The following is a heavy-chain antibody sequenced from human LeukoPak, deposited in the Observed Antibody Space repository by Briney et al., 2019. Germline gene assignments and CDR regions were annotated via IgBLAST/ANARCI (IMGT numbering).Heavy chain of an antibody. V-gene: IGHV4-39*01. Sequence: SETLSLTCTVSGGSISSSGYYWGWIRQPPGKGLEWIGSIYYSGSTYYNPSLKSRVTISVDTSKNQFSLKLSSVTAADTAVYYCARHNPYSSSWPFFDYWGQGTLVTISS. CDR1: GGSISSSGYY. CDR3: ARHNPYSSSWPFFDY. CDR2: IYYSGST. J-gene: IGHJ4*02. D-gene: IGHD6-13*01.